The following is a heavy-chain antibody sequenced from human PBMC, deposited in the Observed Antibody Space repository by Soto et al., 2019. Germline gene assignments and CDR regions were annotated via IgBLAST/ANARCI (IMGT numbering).Heavy chain of an antibody. J-gene: IGHJ4*02. Sequence: QVQLVESGGGVVQPGRSLRLSCAASGFPFISIAMHWVRQLPGKGWEWVAVISYDGSNKYYADSVKGRFTISRDNSKNTLYLQMNSLRAEDTAVYYCARGMEDSSRVFDYWGQGALVTVSS. CDR2: ISYDGSNK. CDR1: GFPFISIA. CDR3: ARGMEDSSRVFDY. V-gene: IGHV3-30-3*01. D-gene: IGHD6-13*01.